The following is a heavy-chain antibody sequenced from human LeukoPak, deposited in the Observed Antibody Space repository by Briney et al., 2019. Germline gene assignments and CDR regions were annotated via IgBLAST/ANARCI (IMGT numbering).Heavy chain of an antibody. J-gene: IGHJ4*02. Sequence: SETLSLTCAVYGGSFSGYYWSWIRQPPGKGLEWIGEINHSGSTNYNPSLKSRVTISVDTSKNQFSLELSSVTAADTAVYYCARGKAVTTKNFDYWGQGTLVTVSS. CDR1: GGSFSGYY. V-gene: IGHV4-34*01. CDR3: ARGKAVTTKNFDY. CDR2: INHSGST. D-gene: IGHD4-17*01.